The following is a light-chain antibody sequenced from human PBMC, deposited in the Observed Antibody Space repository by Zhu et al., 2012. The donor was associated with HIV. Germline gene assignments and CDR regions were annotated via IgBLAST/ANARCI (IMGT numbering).Light chain of an antibody. CDR3: QQYETSVT. V-gene: IGKV3-20*01. CDR1: QTIGTNS. J-gene: IGKJ4*01. CDR2: GAS. Sequence: EVVLTQSPGTLSLSPGERATLSCRASQTIGTNSLAWYQKRSGHFPRLLIHGASTRAADIPDRFSGSGSGAEFTLTISRLEPEDFAVYYCQQYETSVTFGGGTKVEIK.